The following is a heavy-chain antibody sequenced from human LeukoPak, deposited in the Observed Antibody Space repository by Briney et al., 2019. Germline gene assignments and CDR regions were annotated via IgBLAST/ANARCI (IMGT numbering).Heavy chain of an antibody. D-gene: IGHD6-25*01. V-gene: IGHV4-59*11. CDR2: IYRSGTT. CDR1: GDSMNDHY. CDR3: ARESGGAANWFDP. J-gene: IGHJ5*02. Sequence: SETLSLTCTVSGDSMNDHYWTWIRQPPGKGLEWIGHIYRSGTTNYNPSLKSRVTISVDTSENQFSLKLSSVTAADTAVYYCARESGGAANWFDPWGQGTLVTVSS.